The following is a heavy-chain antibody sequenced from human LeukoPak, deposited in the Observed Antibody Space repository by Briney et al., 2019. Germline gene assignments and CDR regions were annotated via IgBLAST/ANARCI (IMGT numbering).Heavy chain of an antibody. V-gene: IGHV4-39*01. CDR2: IYYSGST. CDR1: GGSISSSSYY. Sequence: PSETLSLTCAVSGGSISSSSYYWGWIRQSPGKGLEWIGSIYYSGSTYYNPSLKSRVTMSVDTSKNQFSLKLSSVTAADTAVYYCARLPDYRYYYMDVWGKGTTVTISS. CDR3: ARLPDYRYYYMDV. J-gene: IGHJ6*03. D-gene: IGHD3-16*01.